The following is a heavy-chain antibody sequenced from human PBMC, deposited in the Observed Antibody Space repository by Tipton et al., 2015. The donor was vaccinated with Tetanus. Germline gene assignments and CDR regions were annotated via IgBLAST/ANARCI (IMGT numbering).Heavy chain of an antibody. V-gene: IGHV3-15*01. D-gene: IGHD1-7*01. J-gene: IGHJ4*02. Sequence: GSLRLSCAASGFTFSNAWMSWVRQAPGKGLEWVGRIKSKTDGGTTDYAAPVKGRFTISRDDSKNTLYLQMNSLKTEDTAVYYCTTPPLYNWNYGTVDYWGQGTLVTVSS. CDR1: GFTFSNAW. CDR2: IKSKTDGGTT. CDR3: TTPPLYNWNYGTVDY.